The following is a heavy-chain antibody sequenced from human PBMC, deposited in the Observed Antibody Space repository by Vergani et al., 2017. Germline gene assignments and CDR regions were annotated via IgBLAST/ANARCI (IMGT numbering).Heavy chain of an antibody. CDR3: ARLSGYYYDSSGYLV. CDR2: IYYSGST. Sequence: QLQLQESGPGLVKPSETLSLTCTVSGGSISSSSYYWGWIRQPPGKGLEWIGSIYYSGSTYYNPSLKSRVTISVDTSKNQFSLKLSSVTAADTAVYYCARLSGYYYDSSGYLVWGQGTLVTVSS. V-gene: IGHV4-39*01. D-gene: IGHD3-22*01. CDR1: GGSISSSSYY. J-gene: IGHJ4*02.